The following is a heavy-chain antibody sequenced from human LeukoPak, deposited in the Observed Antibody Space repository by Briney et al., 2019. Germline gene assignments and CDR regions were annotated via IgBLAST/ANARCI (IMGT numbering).Heavy chain of an antibody. J-gene: IGHJ4*02. CDR2: IYPGDSDT. Sequence: WESLKISCKGSGYSFTSYWIGWVRQMPGNGLEGMGIIYPGDSDTRYSPSFQGQVTISADKAISTAYLQWSSLKASNTAMYYCPRRNYADCSSTSCYTEYSFDYCGRGTLVTVSS. D-gene: IGHD2-2*01. CDR1: GYSFTSYW. V-gene: IGHV5-51*01. CDR3: PRRNYADCSSTSCYTEYSFDY.